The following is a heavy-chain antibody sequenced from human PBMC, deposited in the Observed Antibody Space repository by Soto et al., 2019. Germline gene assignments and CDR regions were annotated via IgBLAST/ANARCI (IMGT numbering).Heavy chain of an antibody. CDR1: GDSVSTNSAT. CDR3: ARLIGNSRLDS. CDR2: TYYRSKCYT. Sequence: QVQLQQSGPGLVKPSQTLSLTCAISGDSVSTNSATWDWIRQSPSRGLEWLGRTYYRSKCYTDSGVPVKRRMTIPPDTSNNQPSLQLTSATPDDTAVYYCARLIGNSRLDSWGQGTLVTVSS. J-gene: IGHJ5*01. D-gene: IGHD2-8*01. V-gene: IGHV6-1*01.